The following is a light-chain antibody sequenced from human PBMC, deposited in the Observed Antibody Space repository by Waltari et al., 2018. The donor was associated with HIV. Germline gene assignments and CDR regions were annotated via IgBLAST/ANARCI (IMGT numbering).Light chain of an antibody. V-gene: IGKV2-28*01. Sequence: DIVMTQSPLSLPVTPGEPASISCRSGQSLLDSNGFTYMDWYLQKPGQSPQLLIYLGFNRASGVPDRFSGSGSGTDFTLKISRVEAEDVGVYYCMQSLQTPITFGPGTKVDIK. CDR3: MQSLQTPIT. CDR2: LGF. CDR1: QSLLDSNGFTY. J-gene: IGKJ3*01.